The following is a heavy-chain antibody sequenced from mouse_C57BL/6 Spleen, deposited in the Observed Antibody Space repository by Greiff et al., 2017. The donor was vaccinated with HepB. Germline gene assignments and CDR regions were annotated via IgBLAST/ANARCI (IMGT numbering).Heavy chain of an antibody. D-gene: IGHD3-2*02. V-gene: IGHV1-55*01. CDR3: ARDSSGLDAMDY. CDR2: IYPGSGST. Sequence: QVQLQQPGAELVKPGASVKMSCKASGYTFTSYWITWVKQRPGQGLEWIGDIYPGSGSTNYNEKFKSKATLTVDTSASTAYMQLSSLTSEDSAVYYCARDSSGLDAMDYWGQGTSVTVSS. J-gene: IGHJ4*01. CDR1: GYTFTSYW.